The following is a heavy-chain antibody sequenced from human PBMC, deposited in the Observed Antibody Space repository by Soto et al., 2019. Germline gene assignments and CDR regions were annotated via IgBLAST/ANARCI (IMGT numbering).Heavy chain of an antibody. CDR1: GGSISSGGYS. J-gene: IGHJ3*02. V-gene: IGHV4-30-2*01. D-gene: IGHD3-22*01. CDR3: ASANYYDDKSGSLDI. Sequence: SETLSPTCAVSGGSISSGGYSWSWIRQPPGKGLEWIGYIYHSGSTYYNPSLKSRVTISVDRSKNQFSLKLSSVTAADTAVYYCASANYYDDKSGSLDIWGQGTMVTVSS. CDR2: IYHSGST.